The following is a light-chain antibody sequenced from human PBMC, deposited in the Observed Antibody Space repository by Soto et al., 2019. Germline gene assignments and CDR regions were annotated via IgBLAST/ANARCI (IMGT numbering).Light chain of an antibody. CDR1: QSLRSS. CDR2: KAS. J-gene: IGKJ1*01. CDR3: QHYNSYSEA. V-gene: IGKV1-5*03. Sequence: MTQSPDTLSVSLGERATLSCRASQSLRSSLAWYQQKPGKAPKLLIYKASTLKSGVPSRFSGSGPGTEFTLTISSLQPDDFATYYCQHYNSYSEAFGQGTKVDIK.